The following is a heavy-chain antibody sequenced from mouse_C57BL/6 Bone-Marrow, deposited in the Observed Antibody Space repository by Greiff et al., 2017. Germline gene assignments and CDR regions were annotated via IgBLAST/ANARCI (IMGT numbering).Heavy chain of an antibody. V-gene: IGHV2-9-1*01. CDR2: IWTGGGT. Sequence: VLLVESGPGLVAPSQSLSITCTASGFSLTSYAISWVRQPPGKGLEWLGVIWTGGGTNYNSALKSRLSISKDKSKSQVFLKMISLQNDDTDRYDCARKADGYFAWFAYWGQGTLVTVSA. CDR1: GFSLTSYA. CDR3: ARKADGYFAWFAY. J-gene: IGHJ3*01. D-gene: IGHD2-3*01.